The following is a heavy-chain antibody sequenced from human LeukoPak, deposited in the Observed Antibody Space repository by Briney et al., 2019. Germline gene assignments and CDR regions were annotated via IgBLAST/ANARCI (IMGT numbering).Heavy chain of an antibody. CDR1: GASISRGGYS. Sequence: NSSQTLSLTCDVSGASISRGGYSWSWIRQPPGKGLEWIGYIYHSGSTYYNPSLKSRVTISMDRSKNQFSLKLSSVTAADTAVYYCARQGPPAATWFDPWGQGTLVTVSS. V-gene: IGHV4-30-2*01. D-gene: IGHD2-2*01. J-gene: IGHJ5*02. CDR3: ARQGPPAATWFDP. CDR2: IYHSGST.